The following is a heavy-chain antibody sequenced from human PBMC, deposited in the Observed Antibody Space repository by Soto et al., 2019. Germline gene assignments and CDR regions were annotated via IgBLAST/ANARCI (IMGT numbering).Heavy chain of an antibody. Sequence: SETLSLTCTVSGGSISTYYWTWIRQPPGKGLEWVGYIYYSGNTRYNPSLKGRVTISVDTSKNQFSLKLSSVTAADTAVYYCARGDGSGSYLVYWGQGTLVTVSS. CDR2: IYYSGNT. CDR1: GGSISTYY. D-gene: IGHD3-10*01. J-gene: IGHJ4*02. CDR3: ARGDGSGSYLVY. V-gene: IGHV4-59*01.